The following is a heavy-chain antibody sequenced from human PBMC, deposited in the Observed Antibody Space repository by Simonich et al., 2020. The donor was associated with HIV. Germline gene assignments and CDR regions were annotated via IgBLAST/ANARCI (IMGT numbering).Heavy chain of an antibody. J-gene: IGHJ4*02. D-gene: IGHD2-15*01. CDR3: ARGRGAGSY. CDR2: INHRGST. CDR1: GGSFSGYY. V-gene: IGHV4-34*01. Sequence: QVQLQQWGAGLLKPSETLSLTCAVYGGSFSGYYWSWIRQPPGKGLEWIGEINHRGSTNYNPSLKSRVPISVDTSKNQFSLKLSSVTAADTAVYYCARGRGAGSYWGQGTLVTVSS.